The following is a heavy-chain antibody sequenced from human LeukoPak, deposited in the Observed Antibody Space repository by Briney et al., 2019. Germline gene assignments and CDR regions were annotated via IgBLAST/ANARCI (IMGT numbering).Heavy chain of an antibody. J-gene: IGHJ6*03. Sequence: GGSPRLSFAASGFTFNSYTMHWVRQAPGKRLQAVSAITSNWGYTHYAYSVKGRFTISSDNPRNALFLQMGGLRIEDMAVYYCARAKMGATVSDYYYYYMDVWGKGTTVTVSS. D-gene: IGHD1-26*01. CDR2: ITSNWGYT. CDR1: GFTFNSYT. V-gene: IGHV3-64*01. CDR3: ARAKMGATVSDYYYYYMDV.